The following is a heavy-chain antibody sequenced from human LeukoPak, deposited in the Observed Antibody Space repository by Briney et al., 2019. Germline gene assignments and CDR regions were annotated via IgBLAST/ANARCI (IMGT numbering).Heavy chain of an antibody. D-gene: IGHD2-2*01. CDR1: GDSIGSSSYY. CDR2: IYYSGST. Sequence: SETLSLTCTVSGDSIGSSSYYWGWIRQPPGKGLEWIGSIYYSGSTYYNPSLKSRVTISVDTSKNQFSLKLTSVTAADTAVYYCAGHGDCRGTSCSHKWGQGTLVTVSP. CDR3: AGHGDCRGTSCSHK. V-gene: IGHV4-39*07. J-gene: IGHJ4*02.